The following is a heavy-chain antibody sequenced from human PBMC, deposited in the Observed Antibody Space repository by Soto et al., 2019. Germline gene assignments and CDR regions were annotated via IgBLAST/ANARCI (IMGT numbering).Heavy chain of an antibody. Sequence: QVQLVQSGAEVKKPGASVKVSCKASGYTFTSYDINWVRQATGQGLEWMGWMNPNSGNTGYAQKFQGRVTMTRNTSITTAYLELSSLRSEDTAVYYCARWPDGYYYYGMDVWGQGTTVTVSS. CDR1: GYTFTSYD. CDR2: MNPNSGNT. J-gene: IGHJ6*02. V-gene: IGHV1-8*01. CDR3: ARWPDGYYYYGMDV.